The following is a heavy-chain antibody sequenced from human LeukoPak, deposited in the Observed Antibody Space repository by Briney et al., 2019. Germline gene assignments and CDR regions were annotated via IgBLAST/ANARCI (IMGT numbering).Heavy chain of an antibody. D-gene: IGHD3-16*01. Sequence: GGSLRLSCAASGFTFSSYAMSWVRQAPGKGLEWVSAISGSGGSTYYADSVKGRFTISRDNSKNTLYLQMNSLRAEDTAVYYCAKDLGLLYYSGLNDYWGQGTLVTVSS. CDR1: GFTFSSYA. CDR3: AKDLGLLYYSGLNDY. CDR2: ISGSGGST. V-gene: IGHV3-23*01. J-gene: IGHJ4*02.